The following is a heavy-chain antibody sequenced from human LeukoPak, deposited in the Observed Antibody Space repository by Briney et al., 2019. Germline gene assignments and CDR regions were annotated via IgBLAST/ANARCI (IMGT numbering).Heavy chain of an antibody. CDR2: INPSGGST. Sequence: GGSLRLSCAASGYTFTSYYMHWVRQAPGQGLEWMGIINPSGGSTSYAQKFQGRVTMTRDMSTSTVYMELSSLRSEDTAVYYCARVVGATMSRGAFDIWGQGTMVTVSS. CDR1: GYTFTSYY. V-gene: IGHV1-46*01. D-gene: IGHD1-26*01. CDR3: ARVVGATMSRGAFDI. J-gene: IGHJ3*02.